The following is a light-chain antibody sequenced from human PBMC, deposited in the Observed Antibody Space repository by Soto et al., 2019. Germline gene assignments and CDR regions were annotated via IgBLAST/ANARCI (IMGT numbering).Light chain of an antibody. CDR2: AAS. CDR1: QGISTS. Sequence: DIQMTQSPSSLSASVGDRVTITCRASQGISTSLNWYQQKPGKAPKLLIYAASSLQSGVPSGFSGSGSGTDFTFAISSLQPEDFATYYCQQTYTTPHTFGQGTKLEIK. CDR3: QQTYTTPHT. V-gene: IGKV1-39*01. J-gene: IGKJ2*01.